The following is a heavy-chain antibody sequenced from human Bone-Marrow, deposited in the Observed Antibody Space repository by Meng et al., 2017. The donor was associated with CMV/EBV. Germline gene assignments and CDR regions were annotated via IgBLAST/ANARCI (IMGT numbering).Heavy chain of an antibody. V-gene: IGHV6-1*01. CDR3: ARGGGGRYQLPYLPPRLDP. J-gene: IGHJ5*02. D-gene: IGHD2-2*01. Sequence: WVRQAPGQGLEWLGRTYYRAKWYSDHAISVKGRITINPDTSKNQVSMHLTSVTPEDTAVYYCARGGGGRYQLPYLPPRLDPWGQGTLVTVSS. CDR2: TYYRAKWYS.